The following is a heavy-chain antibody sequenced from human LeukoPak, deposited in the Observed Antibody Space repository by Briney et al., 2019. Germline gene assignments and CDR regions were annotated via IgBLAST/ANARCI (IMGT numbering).Heavy chain of an antibody. Sequence: GGSLRLSCAASGFTFSSYAMSWVRQAPGKGLEWVSAISGSGGSTYYADSVKGRFTISRDNSKNTLYLQMNSLRAEDTAVYYCARDPYSGSYSYYFDYWGQGTLVTVSS. J-gene: IGHJ4*02. V-gene: IGHV3-23*01. D-gene: IGHD1-26*01. CDR2: ISGSGGST. CDR1: GFTFSSYA. CDR3: ARDPYSGSYSYYFDY.